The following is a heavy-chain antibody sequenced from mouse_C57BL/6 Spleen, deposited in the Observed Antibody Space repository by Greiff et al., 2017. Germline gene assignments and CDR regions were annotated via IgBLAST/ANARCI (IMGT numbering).Heavy chain of an antibody. J-gene: IGHJ4*01. Sequence: EVHLVESGGDLVKPGGSLKLSCAASGFTFSSYGMSWVRQTPDKRLEWVATISSGGSYTYYPDSVKGRFTISRDNAKNTLYLQMSSLKSEDTAMYYCASHDGYYGGAYYAMDYWGQGTSGTVSS. D-gene: IGHD2-3*01. V-gene: IGHV5-6*01. CDR1: GFTFSSYG. CDR3: ASHDGYYGGAYYAMDY. CDR2: ISSGGSYT.